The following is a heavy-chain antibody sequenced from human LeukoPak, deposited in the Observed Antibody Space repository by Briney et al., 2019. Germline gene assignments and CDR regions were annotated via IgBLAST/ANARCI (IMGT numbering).Heavy chain of an antibody. V-gene: IGHV4-34*01. Sequence: PSETLSLTCAVYGGSFSGYYWSWIRQPPGKGLEWIGEINHSGSTNYNPSLKSRVTISVDTSKNQFSLKLSSVNAADTAVYYCARGKPRGYVCVWGSYGCSVARAKPDEYCDYWGEGTLVTVS. CDR2: INHSGST. J-gene: IGHJ4*02. D-gene: IGHD3-16*02. CDR3: ARGKPRGYVCVWGSYGCSVARAKPDEYCDY. CDR1: GGSFSGYY.